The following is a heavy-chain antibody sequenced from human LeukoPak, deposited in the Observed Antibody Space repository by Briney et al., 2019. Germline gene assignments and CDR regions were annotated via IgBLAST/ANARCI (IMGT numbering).Heavy chain of an antibody. J-gene: IGHJ4*02. CDR2: IKTKTDGGTT. Sequence: PGGSLRLSCAASGFTFTNAWMNWVRQAPGRGLEWVGRIKTKTDGGTTDYASPVKARFTISRDDSKNTLYLQMNSLKTEDTAVYYCTTARSYYYDTSGSPPYWGQGTLVTVSS. D-gene: IGHD3-22*01. CDR3: TTARSYYYDTSGSPPY. CDR1: GFTFTNAW. V-gene: IGHV3-15*01.